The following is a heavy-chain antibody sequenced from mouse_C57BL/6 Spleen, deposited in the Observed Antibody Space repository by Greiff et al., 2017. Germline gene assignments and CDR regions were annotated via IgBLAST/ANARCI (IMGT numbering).Heavy chain of an antibody. CDR3: ARAYYCSSWVFAY. J-gene: IGHJ3*01. Sequence: VQLQQSGAELVRPGTSVKMSCNASGYTFTNYWIGWAKQRPGHGLEWIGDIYPGGGYTNYNEKFKGKATLTADKSSSTAYMQFSSLTSEDSAIYYCARAYYCSSWVFAYWGQGTLVTVSA. CDR1: GYTFTNYW. D-gene: IGHD1-1*01. CDR2: IYPGGGYT. V-gene: IGHV1-63*01.